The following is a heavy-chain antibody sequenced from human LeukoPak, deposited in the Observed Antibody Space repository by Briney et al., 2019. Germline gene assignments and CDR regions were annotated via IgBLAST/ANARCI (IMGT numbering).Heavy chain of an antibody. J-gene: IGHJ4*02. CDR3: ARGYFY. V-gene: IGHV4-59*01. D-gene: IGHD1-1*01. CDR1: GGSISSYY. Sequence: RPSETLSLTCTVSGGSISSYYWSWLRQPPGKGLEWIGYICNSVRTNYNPSLRSRVTISADTSKNQFYLKLTSVTAADTAVYYCARGYFYWGQGTLVTVSS. CDR2: ICNSVRT.